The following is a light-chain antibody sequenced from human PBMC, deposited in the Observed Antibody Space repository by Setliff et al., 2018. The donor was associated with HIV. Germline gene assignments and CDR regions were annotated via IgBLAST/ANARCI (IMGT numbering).Light chain of an antibody. Sequence: QSVLAQPPSVSGSPGQSVTISCTGTSSDVGSYNCVSWYQQPPGTAPKLMIYEVGNRPSGVPDRFSGSKSGNTASLTISGLQAEDEADYYCSSCSSSSTLVFGGGTKVTVL. CDR3: SSCSSSSTLV. CDR1: SSDVGSYNC. V-gene: IGLV2-18*02. J-gene: IGLJ2*01. CDR2: EVG.